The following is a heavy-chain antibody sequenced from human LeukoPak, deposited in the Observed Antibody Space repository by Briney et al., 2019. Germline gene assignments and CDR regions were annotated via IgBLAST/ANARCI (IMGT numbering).Heavy chain of an antibody. CDR2: ISGSGGST. D-gene: IGHD2-15*01. CDR1: GFIFNKYA. J-gene: IGHJ4*02. V-gene: IGHV3-23*01. Sequence: GGSLRLSCAASGFIFNKYAMSWVRQAPGKGLEWVSAISGSGGSTYYADSVKGRFTIFRDNSKNTLHLQMNSLRAEDTAVYYCAKASFKVVAATFFDYWGQGTLVTVSS. CDR3: AKASFKVVAATFFDY.